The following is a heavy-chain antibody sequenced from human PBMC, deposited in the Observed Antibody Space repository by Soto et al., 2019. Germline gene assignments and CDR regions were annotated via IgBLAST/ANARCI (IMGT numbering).Heavy chain of an antibody. CDR2: IYYSGST. CDR1: GGSISSGGYY. CDR3: ARNPKFWSGYYTDELYFDY. V-gene: IGHV4-31*03. J-gene: IGHJ4*02. D-gene: IGHD3-3*01. Sequence: QVQLQESGPGLVKPSQTLSLTCTVSGGSISSGGYYWSWIRQHPGKGLEWIGYIYYSGSTYYNPSLKSRVTISVDTSKNQFSLKLSSVTAADTAVYYCARNPKFWSGYYTDELYFDYWGQGTLVTVSS.